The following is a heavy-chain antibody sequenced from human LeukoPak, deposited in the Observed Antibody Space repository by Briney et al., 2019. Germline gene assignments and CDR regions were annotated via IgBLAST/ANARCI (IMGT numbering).Heavy chain of an antibody. CDR3: AREYRGSGSYYEAYFDY. D-gene: IGHD3-10*01. V-gene: IGHV4-39*07. J-gene: IGHJ4*02. Sequence: PSETLSLTCTVSGGSISSSSYYWGWIRQPPGKGLEWIGRIYTSGSTNYNPSLKSRVTMSVDTSKNQFSLKLSSVTAADTAVYYCAREYRGSGSYYEAYFDYWGQGTLVTVSS. CDR2: IYTSGST. CDR1: GGSISSSSYY.